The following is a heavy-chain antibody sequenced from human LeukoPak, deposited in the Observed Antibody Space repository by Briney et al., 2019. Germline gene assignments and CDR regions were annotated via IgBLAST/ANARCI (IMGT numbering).Heavy chain of an antibody. CDR1: GLTFSNYA. CDR3: AKDYSDSRVGDVFFEY. D-gene: IGHD1-26*01. V-gene: IGHV3-23*01. J-gene: IGHJ4*02. Sequence: GGSLRLSCAASGLTFSNYAMSWFRQAPGKGLEWVSGITSGFTPHYADSVKGRFTISRDNSKNTFPLQMNSLRGEDTAVYYCAKDYSDSRVGDVFFEYWGQGTLVTVSS. CDR2: ITSGFTP.